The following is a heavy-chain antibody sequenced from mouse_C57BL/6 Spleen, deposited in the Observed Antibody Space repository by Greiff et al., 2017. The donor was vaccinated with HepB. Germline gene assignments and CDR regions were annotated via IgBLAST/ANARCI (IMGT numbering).Heavy chain of an antibody. J-gene: IGHJ3*01. Sequence: EVQLQQSGPELVKPGASVKISCKASGYTFTDYYMNWVKQSHGKSLEWIGDINPNNGGTSYNQKFKGKATLTVDKSSSTAYMELRSLTSEDSAVYYCAKTWEAWFAYWGQVTLVTVSA. V-gene: IGHV1-26*01. CDR1: GYTFTDYY. D-gene: IGHD4-1*01. CDR3: AKTWEAWFAY. CDR2: INPNNGGT.